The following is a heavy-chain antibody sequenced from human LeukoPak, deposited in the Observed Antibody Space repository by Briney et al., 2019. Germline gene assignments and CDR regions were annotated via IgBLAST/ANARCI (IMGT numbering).Heavy chain of an antibody. V-gene: IGHV3-30*02. CDR1: GFTFSDYY. D-gene: IGHD3-22*01. CDR3: AKDLDDYYDSSGYAFDFDY. Sequence: AGGSLRLSCAASGFTFSDYYMSWIRQAPGKGLEWVAFIRYDGSNKYYADSVKGRFTISRDNSKNTLYLQMNSLRAEDTAVYYCAKDLDDYYDSSGYAFDFDYWGQGTLVTVSS. J-gene: IGHJ4*02. CDR2: IRYDGSNK.